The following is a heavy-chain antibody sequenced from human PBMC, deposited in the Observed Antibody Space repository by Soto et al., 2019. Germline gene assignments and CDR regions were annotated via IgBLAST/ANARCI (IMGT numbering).Heavy chain of an antibody. CDR1: GDAISGNY. D-gene: IGHD3-16*01. V-gene: IGHV4-4*07. Sequence: KASETLSLTCSVTGDAISGNYWSWIRQPAGKGLEWIGRIHVSGATNFNPSLMGRVSMSVDTSINYFSLKLSSVTAADTAVYYCAREVSFSDYGGSSKSFDPWGRGTLVTVSS. CDR2: IHVSGAT. J-gene: IGHJ5*02. CDR3: AREVSFSDYGGSSKSFDP.